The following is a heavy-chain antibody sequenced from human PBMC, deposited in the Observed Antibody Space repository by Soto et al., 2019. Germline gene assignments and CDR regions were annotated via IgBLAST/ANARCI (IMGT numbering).Heavy chain of an antibody. V-gene: IGHV4-59*08. J-gene: IGHJ6*02. CDR3: ARQKWELRYYYYGMDV. Sequence: ETLSLTCTVSGGSISSYYWSWIRQPPGKGLEWIGYIYYSGSTNYNPSLKSRVTISVDTSKNQFSLKLSSVTAADTAVYYCARQKWELRYYYYGMDVWGQGTTVTVSS. D-gene: IGHD1-26*01. CDR2: IYYSGST. CDR1: GGSISSYY.